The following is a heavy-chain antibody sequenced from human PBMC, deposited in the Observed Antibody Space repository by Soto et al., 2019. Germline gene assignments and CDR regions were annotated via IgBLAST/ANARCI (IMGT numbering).Heavy chain of an antibody. CDR3: ARVLDSSGYHFDY. CDR1: GGSISRSNW. J-gene: IGHJ4*02. V-gene: IGHV4-4*02. Sequence: SQALPLTWAVSGGSISRSNWWGWGRQPPGKGLEWIGEIYHSGSTNYNPSLKSRATISVDKSKNQFSLKLSSVTAADTAVYYCARVLDSSGYHFDYWGQGTLVT. D-gene: IGHD3-22*01. CDR2: IYHSGST.